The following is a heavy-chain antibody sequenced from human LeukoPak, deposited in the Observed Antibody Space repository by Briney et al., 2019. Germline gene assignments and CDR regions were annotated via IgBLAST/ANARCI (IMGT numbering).Heavy chain of an antibody. CDR3: AKTLYSSSWYGMDV. J-gene: IGHJ6*02. Sequence: GGSPRLSCAASGFTCDDYAMHWVRQAPGKGLEWVSGITWNSGSIGYADSVKGRFTISRDNAKNSLYLQMNSLRAEDTALYYCAKTLYSSSWYGMDVWGQGTTVTVSS. CDR1: GFTCDDYA. CDR2: ITWNSGSI. V-gene: IGHV3-9*01. D-gene: IGHD6-13*01.